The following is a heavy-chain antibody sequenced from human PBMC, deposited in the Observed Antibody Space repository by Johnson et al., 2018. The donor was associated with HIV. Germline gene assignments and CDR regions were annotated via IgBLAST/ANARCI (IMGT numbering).Heavy chain of an antibody. CDR1: GFTVRSNY. CDR3: ARDNEDIVLVGAFDI. D-gene: IGHD2-8*02. CDR2: IYSGGRS. Sequence: EVQLVESGGGVVQPGRSLRLSCAASGFTVRSNYMSWVRQAPGKGLEWVSVIYSGGRSYYADSVKGRLTLSRDNSNNTLYLQMNSLRAEDTAVYYCARDNEDIVLVGAFDIWGQGTMVTVSS. J-gene: IGHJ3*02. V-gene: IGHV3-66*02.